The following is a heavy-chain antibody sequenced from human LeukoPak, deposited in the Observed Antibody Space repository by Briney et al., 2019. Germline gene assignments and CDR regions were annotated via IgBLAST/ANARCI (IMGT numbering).Heavy chain of an antibody. CDR1: GFTFVDYG. V-gene: IGHV3-20*04. D-gene: IGHD3-9*01. J-gene: IGHJ4*02. CDR2: INWNGGST. Sequence: GGSLRLSCAASGFTFVDYGMSWVRQAPGKGLEWVSGINWNGGSTGYADSVKGRFTISRDNAKNSLYLQMNSLRAEDTALYYCARESYDILTGYYNVDYWGQGTLVTVSS. CDR3: ARESYDILTGYYNVDY.